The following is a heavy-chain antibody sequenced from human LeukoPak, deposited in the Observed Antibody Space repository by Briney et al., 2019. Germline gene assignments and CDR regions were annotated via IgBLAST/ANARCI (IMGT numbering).Heavy chain of an antibody. CDR1: GGSFSGYY. CDR3: ASMALGYCSGGSCYPGLYYFDY. V-gene: IGHV4-34*01. D-gene: IGHD2-15*01. CDR2: INHSGST. Sequence: SETLSLTCAVYGGSFSGYYWSWIRQPPGKGLEWIGEINHSGSTNYNPSLKSRVTISVDTSKNQSSLKLSSVTAADTAVYYCASMALGYCSGGSCYPGLYYFDYWGQGTLVTVSS. J-gene: IGHJ4*02.